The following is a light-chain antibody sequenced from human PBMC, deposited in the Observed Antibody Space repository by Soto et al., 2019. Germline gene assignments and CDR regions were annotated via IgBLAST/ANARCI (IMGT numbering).Light chain of an antibody. Sequence: EILLTQSPASLSLSPGGRATLSCRANQSVPNDYLDWYQQKFGQAPRLLISRSSRRATGIPDRFSGSGSGTDFTLTISRVEPEDIAGYFCQQYGNSPRTFGQGTKLEIK. CDR3: QQYGNSPRT. CDR1: QSVPNDY. J-gene: IGKJ2*01. V-gene: IGKV3-20*01. CDR2: RSS.